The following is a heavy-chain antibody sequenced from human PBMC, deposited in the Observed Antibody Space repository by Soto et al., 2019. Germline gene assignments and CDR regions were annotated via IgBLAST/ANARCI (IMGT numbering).Heavy chain of an antibody. J-gene: IGHJ6*03. D-gene: IGHD4-17*01. CDR2: INHSGST. CDR1: GGSFSGYY. Sequence: PSETLSLTCAVYGGSFSGYYWSWIRQPPGKGLEWIGEINHSGSTNYNPSLKSRVTISVDTSKNQFSLKLSSVTAADKAVYYCARRRTRNYYMDVWGKGNTVTVCS. V-gene: IGHV4-34*01. CDR3: ARRRTRNYYMDV.